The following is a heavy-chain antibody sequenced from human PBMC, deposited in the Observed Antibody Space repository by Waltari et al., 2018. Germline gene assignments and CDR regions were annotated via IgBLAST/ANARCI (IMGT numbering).Heavy chain of an antibody. Sequence: QVQLQESGPGLVKPSETLSLTCTVSGGSISSYYWSWIRQPPGKGLEWLGYIYTSGSTNYNPSLKSRVTISVDTSKNQFSLKLSSVTAADTAVYYCARVGTMVRGGSHAFDIWGQGTMVTVSS. J-gene: IGHJ3*02. CDR3: ARVGTMVRGGSHAFDI. CDR2: IYTSGST. D-gene: IGHD3-10*01. CDR1: GGSISSYY. V-gene: IGHV4-4*09.